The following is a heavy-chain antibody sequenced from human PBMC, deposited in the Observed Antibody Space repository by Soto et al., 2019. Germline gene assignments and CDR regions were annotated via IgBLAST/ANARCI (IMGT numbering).Heavy chain of an antibody. Sequence: GGSLILSCAASGFTFSSYAMSWVRQAPGKGLEWVSAISGSGGSTYYADSVKGRFTISRDNSKNTLYLQMNSLRAEDTAVYYCAKEGTWEQRGNWFDPWGQGTLVTVSS. CDR3: AKEGTWEQRGNWFDP. D-gene: IGHD1-26*01. CDR2: ISGSGGST. V-gene: IGHV3-23*01. J-gene: IGHJ5*02. CDR1: GFTFSSYA.